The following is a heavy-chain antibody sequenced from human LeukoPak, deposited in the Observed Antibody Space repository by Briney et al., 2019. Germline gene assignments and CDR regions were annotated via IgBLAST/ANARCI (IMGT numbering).Heavy chain of an antibody. V-gene: IGHV3-7*02. D-gene: IGHD6-19*01. J-gene: IGHJ4*02. CDR3: ASAGSGLY. CDR2: IKQDGSEK. CDR1: GFTFSRFW. Sequence: GGSLRLSCAASGFTFSRFWMSWVRQAPGKGLEWVANIKQDGSEKYYVDSVKGRFTISRDNAKNSLYLQMNSLRDEDTAVYYCASAGSGLYWGQGTLVTVSS.